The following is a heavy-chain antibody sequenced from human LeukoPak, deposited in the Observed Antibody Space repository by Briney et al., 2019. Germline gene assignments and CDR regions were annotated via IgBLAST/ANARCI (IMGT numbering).Heavy chain of an antibody. CDR1: GFTFSSYW. J-gene: IGHJ4*02. D-gene: IGHD3-3*01. CDR2: IKQDGSEK. Sequence: PGGSLRLSCAASGFTFSSYWMSWVRQAPGKGLEWVANIKQDGSEKYYVDSVKGRFTISRDNAKNSLYLQMNSLRAEDTAVYYCARDWYYDFWSDYFSYYFDYWGQGTLVTVSS. CDR3: ARDWYYDFWSDYFSYYFDY. V-gene: IGHV3-7*01.